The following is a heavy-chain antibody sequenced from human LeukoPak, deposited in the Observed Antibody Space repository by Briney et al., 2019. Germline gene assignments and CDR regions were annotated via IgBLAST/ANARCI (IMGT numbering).Heavy chain of an antibody. V-gene: IGHV4-34*01. Sequence: PSETLPLTCAVYGGSFSGYYWSWIRQPPGKGLEWIGEINHSGSTNYDPSLKSRVTISVDTSKNQFSLKLSSVTAADTAVYYCARGHYYDSSGYYYRRGGGYYFDYWGQGTLVTVSS. D-gene: IGHD3-22*01. J-gene: IGHJ4*02. CDR3: ARGHYYDSSGYYYRRGGGYYFDY. CDR1: GGSFSGYY. CDR2: INHSGST.